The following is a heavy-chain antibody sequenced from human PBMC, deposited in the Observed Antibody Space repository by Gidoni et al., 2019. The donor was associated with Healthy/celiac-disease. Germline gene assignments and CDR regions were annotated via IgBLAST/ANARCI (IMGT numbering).Heavy chain of an antibody. D-gene: IGHD6-19*01. J-gene: IGHJ4*01. CDR1: GDSVPSNSAA. V-gene: IGHV6-1*01. Sequence: CAISGDSVPSNSAAWNWIRQSPSRGLEWLGRTYYRSKWYNDYAVSVKSRITINPDTSKNQFSLQLNSVTPEDTAVYYCARDQVDYSSGWYMMDYWGQGTLVTVSS. CDR2: TYYRSKWYN. CDR3: ARDQVDYSSGWYMMDY.